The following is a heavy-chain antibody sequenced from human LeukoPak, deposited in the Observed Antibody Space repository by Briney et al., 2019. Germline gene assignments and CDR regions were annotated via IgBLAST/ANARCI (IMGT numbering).Heavy chain of an antibody. V-gene: IGHV5-10-1*01. CDR1: GYSFTVYW. J-gene: IGHJ4*02. CDR2: IDPSDSYT. D-gene: IGHD4-17*01. CDR3: ARHFYGDYAFDS. Sequence: KPGESLRISCKGSGYSFTVYWITWVCQMPGKGLEWMGTIDPSDSYTNYSPSFQGHVTISADKSINSAYLQWSSLKTSDSAIYYCARHFYGDYAFDSWGQGTLVTVSS.